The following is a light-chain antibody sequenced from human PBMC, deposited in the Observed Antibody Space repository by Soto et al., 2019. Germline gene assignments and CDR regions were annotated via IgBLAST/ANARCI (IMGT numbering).Light chain of an antibody. CDR2: GAS. CDR3: QQNGSSPWT. CDR1: QSVSSSY. J-gene: IGKJ1*01. V-gene: IGKV3-20*01. Sequence: EIVLTQSPGTLSLSPGERATLSCRASQSVSSSYLAWYQQKPDQAPRLLIYGASSRATGIPDRFSGSGSGTDFTLTISRLEPEDFAVYYCQQNGSSPWTFGGGTKVEIK.